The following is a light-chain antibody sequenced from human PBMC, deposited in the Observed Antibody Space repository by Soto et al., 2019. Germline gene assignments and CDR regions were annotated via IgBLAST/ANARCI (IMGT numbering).Light chain of an antibody. CDR3: QQYKTYPLT. J-gene: IGKJ4*01. V-gene: IGKV1-16*02. CDR2: AAS. Sequence: DIQMTQSPSSLSASVGDRVTITCRASQGIGNFLAWFQQKPGKAPTSLIYAASRLQSGVPPKFSGSASGTDFTLTISSPQPEDFATYYCQQYKTYPLTFGGGTKVDIK. CDR1: QGIGNF.